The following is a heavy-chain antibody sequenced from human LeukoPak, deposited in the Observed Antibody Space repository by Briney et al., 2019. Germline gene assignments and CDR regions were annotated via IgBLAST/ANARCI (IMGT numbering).Heavy chain of an antibody. J-gene: IGHJ4*02. CDR3: ARASYYYDSSGYPGYYFDY. D-gene: IGHD3-22*01. CDR1: GYTFTDYY. V-gene: IGHV1-2*02. CDR2: INPNSGGT. Sequence: ASVTVSCKDSGYTFTDYYMHWVRQAPGQGLEWMGWINPNSGGTNYAQKFQGRVTMTRDTSISTAHMELSRLRSDDTAVYYCARASYYYDSSGYPGYYFDYWGQGTLVTVSS.